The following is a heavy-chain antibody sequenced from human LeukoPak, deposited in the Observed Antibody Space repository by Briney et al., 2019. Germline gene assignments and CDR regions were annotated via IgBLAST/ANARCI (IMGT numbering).Heavy chain of an antibody. CDR1: GFTFSSYA. CDR3: ARGLIVVDAFDI. J-gene: IGHJ3*02. CDR2: ISGSGDST. Sequence: GGSLRLSCAASGFTFSSYAMSWVRQAPGKGLQCVSTISGSGDSTFYADSVKGRFTISRDNSRNTLYLQMNSLRAEDTAVYYCARGLIVVDAFDIWGQGTMVTASS. D-gene: IGHD2-15*01. V-gene: IGHV3-23*01.